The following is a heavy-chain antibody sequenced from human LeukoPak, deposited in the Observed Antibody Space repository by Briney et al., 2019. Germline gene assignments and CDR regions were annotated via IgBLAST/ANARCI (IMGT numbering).Heavy chain of an antibody. J-gene: IGHJ6*03. Sequence: GGSLRLSCAASGFTFSGSAMHWVRQASGKGLEWVGRIRSKANSYATAYAASVKGRFTISRDDSKNTAYLQMNSLKTEDTAVYYCTRLFVDTAMGYYYYYYYMDVWGKGTTVTVSS. D-gene: IGHD5-18*01. CDR1: GFTFSGSA. CDR3: TRLFVDTAMGYYYYYYYMDV. CDR2: IRSKANSYAT. V-gene: IGHV3-73*01.